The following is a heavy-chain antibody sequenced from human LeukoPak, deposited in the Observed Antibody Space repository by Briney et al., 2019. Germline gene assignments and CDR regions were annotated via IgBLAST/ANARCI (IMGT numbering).Heavy chain of an antibody. V-gene: IGHV4-34*01. D-gene: IGHD6-19*01. CDR2: TNQSGMT. CDR1: GGSFSGYY. CDR3: ATKHSVAVATNPPYFDY. Sequence: KPSETLSLTCGVYGGSFSGYYWSWIRQPPGRGLEWIGETNQSGMTNDNPSLKSRITLSVDTSKNQSSLKLTSVTAADTGVYYCATKHSVAVATNPPYFDYWDQGTLVTVSS. J-gene: IGHJ4*02.